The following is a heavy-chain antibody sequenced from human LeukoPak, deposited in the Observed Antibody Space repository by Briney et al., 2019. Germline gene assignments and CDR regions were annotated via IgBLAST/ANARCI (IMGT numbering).Heavy chain of an antibody. V-gene: IGHV4-4*07. CDR1: GGSISSYY. D-gene: IGHD3-10*01. J-gene: IGHJ6*03. CDR2: IYTSGST. CDR3: ARKTMVRGVMGYYYYMDV. Sequence: SETLSLTCTVSGGSISSYYWSWIRQPAGKGLEWIGRIYTSGSTNYNPSLQSRVTMSVDTSKNQFSLKLSSVTAADTAVYYCARKTMVRGVMGYYYYMDVWGKGTTVTVSS.